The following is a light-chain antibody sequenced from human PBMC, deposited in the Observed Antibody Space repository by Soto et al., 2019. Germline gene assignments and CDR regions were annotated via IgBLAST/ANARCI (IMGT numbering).Light chain of an antibody. CDR3: LQDYGYPRP. Sequence: AIQVAKSPSSLSASVGDRVIITCRVSQDIRNDLAWYQQKPGEAPKLLIYSASSLHSGVPSRFSGRLSGTEFTLTISSLQPEDSATYYCLQDYGYPRPFGQATKVDIK. CDR1: QDIRND. CDR2: SAS. V-gene: IGKV1-6*01. J-gene: IGKJ1*01.